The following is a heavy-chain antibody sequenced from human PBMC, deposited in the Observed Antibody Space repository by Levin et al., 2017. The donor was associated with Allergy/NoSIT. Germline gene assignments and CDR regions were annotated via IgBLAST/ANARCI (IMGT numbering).Heavy chain of an antibody. D-gene: IGHD3-16*01. CDR1: GGSISSFY. J-gene: IGHJ5*02. CDR3: ATTHANYDYAWGTDACDT. Sequence: SQTLSLTCTVSGGSISSFYWSWIRQPPGKNLEWIGYIYYSGSTYYNPSLKSRVTISVDTSKNHLSLRLRSVTAADTAVYYCATTHANYDYAWGTDACDTWGQGTLVTVSS. CDR2: IYYSGST. V-gene: IGHV4-59*08.